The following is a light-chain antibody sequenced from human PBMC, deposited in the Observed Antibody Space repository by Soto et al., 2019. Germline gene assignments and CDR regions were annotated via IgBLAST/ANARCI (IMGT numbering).Light chain of an antibody. Sequence: QCVLTQPSSVSGSPGQSITISCPGTSSDVGGYNYVSWYQQHPGKAPKFIIYDVSNRPSGVSNRFSGSKSGNTASLTISGLQAEDEADYYCSSYTTSNTRQIVFGTGTKVTVL. CDR3: SSYTTSNTRQIV. CDR2: DVS. CDR1: SSDVGGYNY. J-gene: IGLJ1*01. V-gene: IGLV2-14*01.